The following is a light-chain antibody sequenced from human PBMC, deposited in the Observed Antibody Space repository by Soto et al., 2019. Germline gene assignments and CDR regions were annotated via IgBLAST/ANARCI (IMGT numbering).Light chain of an antibody. Sequence: QSVLTHPASVSGSPGQSITISCTGTSSDVGGYNYVSWYQQHPGKAPRLLIYEVTDRPSGISNRFSGSKSGNTASLTISGLQAEDEADYYCSSYASGSTLFVFGTGTKVTVL. CDR3: SSYASGSTLFV. J-gene: IGLJ1*01. CDR1: SSDVGGYNY. V-gene: IGLV2-14*01. CDR2: EVT.